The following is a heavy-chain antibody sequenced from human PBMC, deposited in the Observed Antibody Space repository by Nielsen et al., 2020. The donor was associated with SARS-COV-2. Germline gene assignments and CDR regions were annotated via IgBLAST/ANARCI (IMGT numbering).Heavy chain of an antibody. CDR3: ARDSVGATTLSFDY. CDR1: GGSISSRSYY. V-gene: IGHV4-61*01. D-gene: IGHD1-26*01. J-gene: IGHJ4*02. CDR2: IYYSGST. Sequence: SETLSLTCTVSGGSISSRSYYWGWIRQPPGKGLEWIGYIYYSGSTNYNPSLKSRVTISVDTSKNQFSLKLSSVTAADTAVYYCARDSVGATTLSFDYWGQGTLVTVSS.